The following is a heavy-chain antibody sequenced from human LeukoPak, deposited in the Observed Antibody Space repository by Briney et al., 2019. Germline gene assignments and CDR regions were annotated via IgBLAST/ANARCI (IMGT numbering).Heavy chain of an antibody. Sequence: ASETLSLTCAVYGGSFSGYYWSWIRQPPGKGLEWIGEINHSGSTNYNPSLTSRVTISVDTYKNQFSLRLSSVTAADTAVYYCARVLEGSSGQHWYFDLWGRGTLVTVSS. CDR1: GGSFSGYY. D-gene: IGHD6-19*01. V-gene: IGHV4-34*01. J-gene: IGHJ2*01. CDR3: ARVLEGSSGQHWYFDL. CDR2: INHSGST.